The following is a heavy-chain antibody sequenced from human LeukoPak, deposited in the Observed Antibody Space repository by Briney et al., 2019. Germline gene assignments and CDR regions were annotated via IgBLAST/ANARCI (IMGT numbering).Heavy chain of an antibody. CDR1: GFTFSSYA. CDR3: ANADYYGSGNFRH. CDR2: ISGSGGST. Sequence: PGGSLRLSCAASGFTFSSYAMSWVRQAPGSGLEWVSAISGSGGSTYYADSVKGRFTTSRDNSKNTLYLQMNSLRAEDTAVYYCANADYYGSGNFRHWGQGTLVTVSS. J-gene: IGHJ1*01. D-gene: IGHD3-10*01. V-gene: IGHV3-23*01.